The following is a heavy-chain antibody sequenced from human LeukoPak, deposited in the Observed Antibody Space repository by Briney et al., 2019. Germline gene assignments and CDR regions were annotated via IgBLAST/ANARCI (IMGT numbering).Heavy chain of an antibody. V-gene: IGHV3-48*01. Sequence: GGSLRLSCAASGFTFSSYSMNWVRQAPGKGLEWVSYISSSSSTIYYADSVKGRFTISRDNAKNSLYLQMNSLRAEDTAVYYCARDTHYYGSGSPAFDLWGRGTMVTVSS. CDR3: ARDTHYYGSGSPAFDL. CDR1: GFTFSSYS. D-gene: IGHD3-10*01. J-gene: IGHJ3*01. CDR2: ISSSSSTI.